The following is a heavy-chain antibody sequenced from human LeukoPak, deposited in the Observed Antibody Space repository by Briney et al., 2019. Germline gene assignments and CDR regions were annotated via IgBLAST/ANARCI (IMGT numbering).Heavy chain of an antibody. CDR3: SRGLDSRKLGY. Sequence: KASETLSLTCTVSGASFSSGDQYWNWIRQRPGEGLEWIGSIHPSGALYNNPSLESRVTISIDTSKNQFSLNLNSVTAAGTAVYFCSRGLDSRKLGYWGQGTLVTVSS. CDR2: IHPSGAL. V-gene: IGHV4-31*03. D-gene: IGHD3-22*01. J-gene: IGHJ4*02. CDR1: GASFSSGDQY.